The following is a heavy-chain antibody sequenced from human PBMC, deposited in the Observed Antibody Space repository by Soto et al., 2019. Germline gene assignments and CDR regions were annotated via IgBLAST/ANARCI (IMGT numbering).Heavy chain of an antibody. D-gene: IGHD6-6*01. CDR1: GGSINSGANY. V-gene: IGHV4-30-4*01. CDR2: ISYSGST. Sequence: QVQLRESGPGLVKPSQTLSLTCTVSGGSINSGANYWSWIRQSPGKGLEWIGYISYSGSTYSNPSLKSRVTISSETSKNQVSLNLTSVTATDTAVYYCVRRAPSSYWYFGLWGRGTLVTVSA. CDR3: VRRAPSSYWYFGL. J-gene: IGHJ2*01.